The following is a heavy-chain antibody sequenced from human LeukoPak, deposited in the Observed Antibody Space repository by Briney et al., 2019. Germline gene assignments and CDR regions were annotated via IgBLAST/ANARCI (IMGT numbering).Heavy chain of an antibody. CDR3: AKGQGYNFDSGLDY. CDR1: GFTFDDYA. CDR2: ISWNCGSI. J-gene: IGHJ4*02. Sequence: PGGSLRLSCAASGFTFDDYAMHWVRQAPGKGLEWVSGISWNCGSIGYADSVKGRFTISRDNAKNSLYLQMNSLRAEDTALYYCAKGQGYNFDSGLDYWGQGTLVTVSS. D-gene: IGHD5-24*01. V-gene: IGHV3-9*01.